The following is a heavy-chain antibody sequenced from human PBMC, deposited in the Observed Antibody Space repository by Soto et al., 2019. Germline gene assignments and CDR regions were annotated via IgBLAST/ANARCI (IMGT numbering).Heavy chain of an antibody. V-gene: IGHV4-31*03. D-gene: IGHD3-10*01. J-gene: IGHJ3*02. CDR2: IYYSGST. Sequence: SETLSLTCTVSGGSISSGGYYWSWIRQHPGKGLEWIGYIYYSGSTYYNPSLKSRVTISVDTSKNQFSLKLSSVTAADTAVYYCARDRAYYYGSGGNAFDIWGQGTMVTVSS. CDR3: ARDRAYYYGSGGNAFDI. CDR1: GGSISSGGYY.